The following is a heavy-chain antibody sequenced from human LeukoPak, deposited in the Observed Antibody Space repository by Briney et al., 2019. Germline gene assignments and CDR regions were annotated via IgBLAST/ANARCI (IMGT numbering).Heavy chain of an antibody. CDR1: EFIVSSSY. D-gene: IGHD1-26*01. Sequence: PGGSLRLSCAASEFIVSSSYMSWVRQAPGKGLEWVAVIYTGGSTYYADSVKGRFTISRDNSKNTLFLQMNSLRAEDTAVYYCARDSHSGSYYRLDYWGQGTLVTVSS. V-gene: IGHV3-53*01. CDR2: IYTGGST. CDR3: ARDSHSGSYYRLDY. J-gene: IGHJ4*02.